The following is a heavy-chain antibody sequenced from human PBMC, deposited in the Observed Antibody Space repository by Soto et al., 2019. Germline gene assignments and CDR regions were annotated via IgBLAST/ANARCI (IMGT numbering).Heavy chain of an antibody. J-gene: IGHJ4*02. V-gene: IGHV4-59*01. CDR3: ARSGLAYCGGDCYHFDY. Sequence: SETLSLTCTVSGGSISSYYWSWIRQPPGKGLEWIGYIYYSGSTNYNPSLKSRVTISVDTSKNQFSLKLSSVTAADTAVYYCARSGLAYCGGDCYHFDYWGQGTLVTVSS. CDR1: GGSISSYY. CDR2: IYYSGST. D-gene: IGHD2-21*01.